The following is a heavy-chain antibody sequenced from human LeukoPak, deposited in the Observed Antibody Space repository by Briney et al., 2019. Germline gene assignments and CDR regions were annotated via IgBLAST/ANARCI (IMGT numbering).Heavy chain of an antibody. CDR1: GFTFTNYW. CDR3: ARVFYGDYYFDY. V-gene: IGHV3-7*04. Sequence: QPGGSLTLSCAASGFTFTNYWMSWVHQAPGTGLEWVANIKQDGNEKYYVDSVRGRFTITRDNAKNSLYLQMNSLRAEDTAVYYCARVFYGDYYFDYWGQGTLVTVSS. J-gene: IGHJ4*02. D-gene: IGHD4-17*01. CDR2: IKQDGNEK.